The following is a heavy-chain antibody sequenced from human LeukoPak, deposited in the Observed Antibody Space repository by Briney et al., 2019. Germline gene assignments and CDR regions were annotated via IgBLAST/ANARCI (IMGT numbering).Heavy chain of an antibody. CDR1: GGSISSYS. CDR3: ARGRGGSSGWYKLLYYFDY. V-gene: IGHV4-34*01. Sequence: PSETLSLTCSVSGGSISSYSWNWIRQPPGKGLEWIGEINHSGSTNHNPSLKSRVTISVDTSKNQFSLKLSSVTAADTAVYYCARGRGGSSGWYKLLYYFDYWGQGTLVTVSS. CDR2: INHSGST. D-gene: IGHD6-19*01. J-gene: IGHJ4*02.